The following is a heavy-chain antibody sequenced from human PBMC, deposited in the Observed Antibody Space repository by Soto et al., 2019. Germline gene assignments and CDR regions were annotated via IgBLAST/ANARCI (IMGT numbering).Heavy chain of an antibody. V-gene: IGHV4-30-4*01. CDR3: ASSIVVVPAAILDWFDP. J-gene: IGHJ5*02. Sequence: PSETLSLTCTVSGGSISSGDYYWSWIRQPPGKGLEWIGYIYYSGSTYYNPSLKSRVTISVDTSKNQFSLKLSSVTAADTAVYYCASSIVVVPAAILDWFDPWGQGTLVTVSS. CDR1: GGSISSGDYY. CDR2: IYYSGST. D-gene: IGHD2-2*02.